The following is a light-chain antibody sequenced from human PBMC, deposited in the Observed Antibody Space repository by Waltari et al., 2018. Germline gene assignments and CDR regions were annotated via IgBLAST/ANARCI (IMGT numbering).Light chain of an antibody. J-gene: IGKJ1*01. CDR1: QSVSNNY. V-gene: IGKV3-20*01. Sequence: EIVLTQSPGTLSLSPGERATLSCRASQSVSNNYLAWYQQKPGQAPRFLIYSASSRATGIPDRFGGSGSGTDFTLTISRLEPEDFAVYYCQQYGSSPPTFGQGTKVEIK. CDR3: QQYGSSPPT. CDR2: SAS.